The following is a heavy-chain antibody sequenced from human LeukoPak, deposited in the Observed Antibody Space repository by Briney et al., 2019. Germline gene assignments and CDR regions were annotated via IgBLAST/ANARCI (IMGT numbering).Heavy chain of an antibody. CDR1: GYTYTSYY. D-gene: IGHD3-9*01. V-gene: IGHV1-46*01. J-gene: IGHJ3*02. CDR2: INPSGGST. CDR3: ARSSAYYNEADI. Sequence: GASVKVSCKTSGYTYTSYYMDWVRPAPGQGLEWMGIINPSGGSTTYAQKFQGRLTMTSDTSTSTVYMELSSLRSEDTAVYYCARSSAYYNEADIWGQGTMVTVSS.